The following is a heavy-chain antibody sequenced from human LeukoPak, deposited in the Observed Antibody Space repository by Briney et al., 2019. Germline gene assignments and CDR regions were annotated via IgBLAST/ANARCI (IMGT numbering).Heavy chain of an antibody. CDR2: IYYSGST. Sequence: SETLSLTCTVSGGSISSYYWSWIRQPPGKGLEWIGYIYYSGSTNYNPSLKSRVTISVDTSKNQFSLKLSSVTAADTAVYCCARETGYCSSTSCLNWFDPWGQGTLVTVSS. CDR1: GGSISSYY. J-gene: IGHJ5*02. D-gene: IGHD2-2*01. V-gene: IGHV4-59*01. CDR3: ARETGYCSSTSCLNWFDP.